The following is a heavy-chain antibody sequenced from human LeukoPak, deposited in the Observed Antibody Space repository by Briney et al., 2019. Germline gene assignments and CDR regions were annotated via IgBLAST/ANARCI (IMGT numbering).Heavy chain of an antibody. V-gene: IGHV3-30-3*01. J-gene: IGHJ4*02. Sequence: GGSLRLSCAASGLTFRNYAMHWVRQAPGKGLEWVAVVIHDGTNKNYADSVKGRFTISRDNSKNTLYLQMNSLRAEDTAVYYCAKDGYSSSWYYFDYWGQGTLVTVSS. D-gene: IGHD6-13*01. CDR3: AKDGYSSSWYYFDY. CDR2: VIHDGTNK. CDR1: GLTFRNYA.